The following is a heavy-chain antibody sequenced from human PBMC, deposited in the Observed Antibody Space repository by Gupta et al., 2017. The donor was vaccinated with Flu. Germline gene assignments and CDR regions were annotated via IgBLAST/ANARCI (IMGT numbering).Heavy chain of an antibody. CDR3: AKGVAGDDDAFDI. J-gene: IGHJ3*02. D-gene: IGHD6-19*01. CDR2: GGST. Sequence: GGSTYYADSVKGRFTISRDNSKNTLYLQMNSLRAEDTAVYYCAKGVAGDDDAFDIWGQGTMVTVSS. V-gene: IGHV3-23*01.